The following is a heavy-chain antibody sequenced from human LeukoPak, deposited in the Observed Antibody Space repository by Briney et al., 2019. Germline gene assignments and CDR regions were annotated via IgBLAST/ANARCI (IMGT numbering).Heavy chain of an antibody. CDR3: ATGLRIAAAGTEGSGFDY. Sequence: GGSVRLLCAASGFTFSSYSMRWVRQAPGKGLECVSYISSSSSYIYYADSVKGRFTISRDNAKNSLYLQMNSLRAEDTAVYYCATGLRIAAAGTEGSGFDYWGQGTLVTVSS. CDR1: GFTFSSYS. CDR2: ISSSSSYI. V-gene: IGHV3-21*01. J-gene: IGHJ4*02. D-gene: IGHD6-13*01.